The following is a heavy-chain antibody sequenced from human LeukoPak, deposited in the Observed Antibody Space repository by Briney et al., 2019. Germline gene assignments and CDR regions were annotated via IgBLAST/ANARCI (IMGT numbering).Heavy chain of an antibody. V-gene: IGHV1-2*02. J-gene: IGHJ5*02. D-gene: IGHD4-17*01. CDR3: ARDRSTVSGDNWFDP. CDR2: INPNSGGT. CDR1: GYTFTGYY. Sequence: ASVKVSCKASGYTFTGYYMHWVRQAPGQGLEWMGWINPNSGGTNYAQKFQGRVTMTRDTSITTVYMDLGRLTSDDTAVYFCARDRSTVSGDNWFDPWGQGTLVTVSS.